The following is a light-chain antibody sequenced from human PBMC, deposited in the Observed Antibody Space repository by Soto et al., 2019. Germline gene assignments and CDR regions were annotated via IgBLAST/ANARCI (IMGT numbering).Light chain of an antibody. CDR3: TSYAGSNIPVV. CDR1: SSDVGGYNF. Sequence: QSVLTQPPSASGSPGQSVTISCTGTSSDVGGYNFVSRYQQHPGKAPKLMIYEVSERPSGVPDRFSGSKSGNTASLTVSGLQADDEADYYCTSYAGSNIPVVFGGGTKLTVL. CDR2: EVS. J-gene: IGLJ2*01. V-gene: IGLV2-8*01.